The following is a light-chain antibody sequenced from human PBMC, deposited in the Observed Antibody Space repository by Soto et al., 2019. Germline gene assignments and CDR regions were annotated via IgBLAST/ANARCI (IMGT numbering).Light chain of an antibody. CDR1: QGIGDT. J-gene: IGKJ4*01. CDR3: QQRSSWPHV. Sequence: IALTQAQVKMSELPGVGEALSCRASQGIGDTLAWYQHKPGQTPRLLIYDTSTRSTGIPARFSGRGSRTSFCLTIRILGPGDFAVYFCQQRSSWPHVVGGGTKVDIK. V-gene: IGKV3D-11*03. CDR2: DTS.